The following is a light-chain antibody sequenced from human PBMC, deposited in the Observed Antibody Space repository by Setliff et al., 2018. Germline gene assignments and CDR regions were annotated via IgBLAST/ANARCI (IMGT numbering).Light chain of an antibody. V-gene: IGLV2-14*03. Sequence: QSALAQPAAVSGSPGQSITISCAGSSSDVGGYNYVSWYQQHPGNAPKLMIYEVTKRPSGVSDRFSGSKSGNTASLTISGLQAEDEADYYCLSYTSETTHALFAGGTKVTVL. J-gene: IGLJ2*01. CDR3: LSYTSETTHAL. CDR1: SSDVGGYNY. CDR2: EVT.